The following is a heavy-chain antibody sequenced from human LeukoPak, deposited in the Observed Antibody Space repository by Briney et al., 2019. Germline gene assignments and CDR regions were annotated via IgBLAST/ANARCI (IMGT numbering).Heavy chain of an antibody. V-gene: IGHV4-59*12. Sequence: SETLSLTCTVSGGSISSYYWSWIRQPPGKGLEWIGYIYYSGTTNYNPSLKSRVTMSVDTSKNQFSLKLSSVTAADTAVYYCARGGYYDYVWGSYRWYYFDYWGQGTLVTVSS. CDR3: ARGGYYDYVWGSYRWYYFDY. CDR2: IYYSGTT. D-gene: IGHD3-16*02. CDR1: GGSISSYY. J-gene: IGHJ4*02.